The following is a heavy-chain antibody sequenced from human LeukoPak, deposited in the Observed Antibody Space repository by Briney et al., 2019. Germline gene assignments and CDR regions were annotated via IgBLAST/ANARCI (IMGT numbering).Heavy chain of an antibody. CDR2: ISYDGSNK. V-gene: IGHV3-30*18. Sequence: GGSLRLSCAASGFTISGYGMHWVRQAPGKGLEWVAVISYDGSNKYYTDSVEGRFTISRDNSKNTLYLQMNSLRAEDTAVYYCAKTKPLGTGYFDYWGQGTLVTVSS. J-gene: IGHJ4*02. D-gene: IGHD1-14*01. CDR3: AKTKPLGTGYFDY. CDR1: GFTISGYG.